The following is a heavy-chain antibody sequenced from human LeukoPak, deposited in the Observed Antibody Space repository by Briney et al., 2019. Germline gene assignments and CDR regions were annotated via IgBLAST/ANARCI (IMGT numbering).Heavy chain of an antibody. V-gene: IGHV4-61*01. CDR2: IYYSGST. D-gene: IGHD2-15*01. Sequence: SETLSLTCTVSGGSVSSGNYYWSWIRQPPGKGLEWIGFIYYSGSTNYNPSLKSRVTISVDTSKSQFSLKLRSVTAADSAVYYCARVSPIVLVVAATPGWFDPWGQGTLVTVSS. J-gene: IGHJ5*02. CDR1: GGSVSSGNYY. CDR3: ARVSPIVLVVAATPGWFDP.